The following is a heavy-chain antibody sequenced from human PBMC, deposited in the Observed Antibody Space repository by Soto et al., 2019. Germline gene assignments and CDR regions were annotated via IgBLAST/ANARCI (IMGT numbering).Heavy chain of an antibody. V-gene: IGHV1-2*04. CDR2: INPNSGVT. Sequence: QVQLVQSGAEVKEPGASVTVSCRASGDRFTDYYMHWVRQAPGQGLAWMGWINPNSGVTKYAQKFQGWVTITRDTSISTVYMQLSRLGFDDTAIYYCARESGGATATLDYYYFYMDVWCTGTTVTVSS. CDR1: GDRFTDYY. J-gene: IGHJ6*03. CDR3: ARESGGATATLDYYYFYMDV. D-gene: IGHD5-12*01.